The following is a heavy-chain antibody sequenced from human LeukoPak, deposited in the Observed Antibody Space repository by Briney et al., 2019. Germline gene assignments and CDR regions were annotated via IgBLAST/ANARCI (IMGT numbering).Heavy chain of an antibody. CDR3: ARGGYCTNGVCLNWFDP. J-gene: IGHJ5*02. D-gene: IGHD2-8*01. V-gene: IGHV1-69*13. CDR1: GGTFSSYA. Sequence: ASVKVSCKASGGTFSSYAISWVRQAPGQGLEWMGGNIPIFGTANYAQKFQGRVTITADESTSTAYMELSSLRSEDTAVYYCARGGYCTNGVCLNWFDPWGQGTLVTVSS. CDR2: NIPIFGTA.